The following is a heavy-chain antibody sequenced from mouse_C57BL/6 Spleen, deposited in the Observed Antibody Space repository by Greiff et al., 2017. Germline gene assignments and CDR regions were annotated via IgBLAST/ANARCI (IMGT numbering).Heavy chain of an antibody. CDR2: IYPGDGDT. D-gene: IGHD4-1*01. V-gene: IGHV1-82*01. CDR3: ARSANWDVDYAMDY. CDR1: GYAFSSSW. J-gene: IGHJ4*01. Sequence: QVQLQQSGPELVKPGASVQISCKASGYAFSSSWMNWVKQRPGKGLEWIGRIYPGDGDTNYNGKFKGKATLTADKSSSTAYMQLSSLTSEDSAVYICARSANWDVDYAMDYWGQGTSVTVSS.